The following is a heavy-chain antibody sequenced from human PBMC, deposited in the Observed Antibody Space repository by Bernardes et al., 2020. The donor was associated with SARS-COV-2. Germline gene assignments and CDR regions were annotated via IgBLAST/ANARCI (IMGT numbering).Heavy chain of an antibody. CDR2: ISGSGGST. CDR1: GFTFSSYA. J-gene: IGHJ6*02. Sequence: GGSLRLSCAASGFTFSSYAMSWVRQAPGKGLEWVSAISGSGGSTYYADSVKGRFTISRDNSKNTRYLQMNSLRAEDTAVYYCAKDSGVLRFLGWVLGGMDVWGQGTTVTVSS. D-gene: IGHD3-3*01. CDR3: AKDSGVLRFLGWVLGGMDV. V-gene: IGHV3-23*01.